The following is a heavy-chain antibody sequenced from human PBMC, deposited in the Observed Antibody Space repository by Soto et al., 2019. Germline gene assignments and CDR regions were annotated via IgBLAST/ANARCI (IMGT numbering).Heavy chain of an antibody. CDR2: IIPIFGTA. CDR1: GGTFSSYA. D-gene: IGHD5-18*01. Sequence: SSVKVSCKASGGTFSSYAISWVRQAPGQGLEWMGGIIPIFGTANYAQKFQGRVTITADESTSTAYMELNILRSEDTAVYYCATPAEALDTGMLKGLAHWGQGSLVTGSS. CDR3: ATPAEALDTGMLKGLAH. J-gene: IGHJ4*02. V-gene: IGHV1-69*13.